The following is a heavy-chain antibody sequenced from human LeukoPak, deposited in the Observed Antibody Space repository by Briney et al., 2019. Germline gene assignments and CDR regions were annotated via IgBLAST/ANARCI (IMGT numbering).Heavy chain of an antibody. V-gene: IGHV4-61*02. J-gene: IGHJ4*02. Sequence: PSQTLSLTCTVSGGSISSGSYYLSWIRQPAGKGLEWIGRIYTSGSTNYNPSLKSRVAISVDTSKNQFSLKLSSVTAADTAVYYCARNRAHCSSTSCYYDDYWGQGTLVTVSS. CDR1: GGSISSGSYY. D-gene: IGHD2-2*01. CDR3: ARNRAHCSSTSCYYDDY. CDR2: IYTSGST.